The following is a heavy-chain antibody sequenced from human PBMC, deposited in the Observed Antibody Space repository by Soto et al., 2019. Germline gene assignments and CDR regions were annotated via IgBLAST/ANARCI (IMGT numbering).Heavy chain of an antibody. D-gene: IGHD3-22*01. CDR2: IYYSGST. J-gene: IGHJ4*02. V-gene: IGHV4-30-4*01. CDR3: ASNKYYYDSTAPDY. Sequence: SETLSLTCTVSGGSISSGDYYWSWIRQPPGKGLEWIGYIYYSGSTYYNPSLKSRVTISVDTSKNQFSLKLSSVTAADTAVYYCASNKYYYDSTAPDYWGQGTLVTVSS. CDR1: GGSISSGDYY.